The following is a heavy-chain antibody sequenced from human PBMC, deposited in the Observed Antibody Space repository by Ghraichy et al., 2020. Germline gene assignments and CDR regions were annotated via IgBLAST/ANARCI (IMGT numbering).Heavy chain of an antibody. CDR3: ARSRVRGYNAFDI. CDR1: GGSFSGYY. Sequence: SETLSLTCAVYGGSFSGYYWSWIRQPPGKGLEWIGEINHSGSTNYNPSLKSRVTISVDTSKNQFSLKLSSVTAADTAVYYCARSRVRGYNAFDIWGQGTMVTVSS. J-gene: IGHJ3*02. D-gene: IGHD3-10*01. V-gene: IGHV4-34*01. CDR2: INHSGST.